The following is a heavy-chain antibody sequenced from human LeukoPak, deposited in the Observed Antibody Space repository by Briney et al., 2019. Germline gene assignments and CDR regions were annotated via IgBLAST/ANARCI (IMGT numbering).Heavy chain of an antibody. CDR1: GFTSGDYA. Sequence: PGGSLRLSCAASGFTSGDYAMHWVRQAPGKGLEWVSLISGDGGGTYYADSVKGRFTISRDNSKNTLYLQMNSLRAGDTAIYYCAKIGVIGNWYYDVWGRGTLVTVSS. CDR3: AKIGVIGNWYYDV. CDR2: ISGDGGGT. V-gene: IGHV3-43*02. D-gene: IGHD3-10*01. J-gene: IGHJ2*01.